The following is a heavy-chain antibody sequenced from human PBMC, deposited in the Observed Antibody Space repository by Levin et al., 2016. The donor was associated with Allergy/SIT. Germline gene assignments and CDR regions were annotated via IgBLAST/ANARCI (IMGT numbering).Heavy chain of an antibody. Sequence: WVRQAPGQRLEWMGWINAGNGNTKYSQKFQGRVTITRDTSASTAYMELSSLRSEDTAVYYCARDGGYCSGGSCPFYFDYWGQGTLVTVSS. D-gene: IGHD2-15*01. V-gene: IGHV1-3*01. CDR3: ARDGGYCSGGSCPFYFDY. J-gene: IGHJ4*02. CDR2: INAGNGNT.